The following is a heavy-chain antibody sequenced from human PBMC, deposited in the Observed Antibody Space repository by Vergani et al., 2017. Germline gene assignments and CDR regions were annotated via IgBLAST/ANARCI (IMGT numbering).Heavy chain of an antibody. CDR2: IIPILGIA. CDR1: GGTFSSYT. CDR3: AREGGSSWPLDY. D-gene: IGHD6-13*01. J-gene: IGHJ4*02. Sequence: QVQLVQSGAEVKKPGSSVKVSCKASGGTFSSYTISWVRQAPGQGLEWMGRIIPILGIANYAQKFQGRVTITADESTSTAYMELSSLRSEDTAVYYCAREGGSSWPLDYWGQGTLVTVTS. V-gene: IGHV1-69*08.